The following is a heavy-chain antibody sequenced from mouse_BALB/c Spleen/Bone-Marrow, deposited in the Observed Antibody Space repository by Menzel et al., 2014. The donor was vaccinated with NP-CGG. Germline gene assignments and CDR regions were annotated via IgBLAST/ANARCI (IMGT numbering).Heavy chain of an antibody. Sequence: VQLQQPGPELVKPGASVKISCKASGYSFTGYFMNWVMQSHGKSLEWMGRINPYNGDTFYNQKFKGKATLTVDKSSSTAHMELRSLASEDSAVYYCARSGYYGSSYFDYWGQGTTLTVSS. CDR1: GYSFTGYF. CDR3: ARSGYYGSSYFDY. CDR2: INPYNGDT. J-gene: IGHJ2*01. V-gene: IGHV1-20*02. D-gene: IGHD1-1*01.